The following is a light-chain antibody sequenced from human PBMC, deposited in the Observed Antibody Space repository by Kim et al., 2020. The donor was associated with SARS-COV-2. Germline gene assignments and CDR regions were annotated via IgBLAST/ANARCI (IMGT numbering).Light chain of an antibody. V-gene: IGKV3-20*01. CDR1: QSVKNNF. CDR3: QQYGASPDT. Sequence: EIVLTQSPGTLSLSLGDRATLSCRASQSVKNNFLAWYQQKPGQAPRPLIYAASTRATGIPDRFSGSGSGTDFTLTISRLEPEDFAVYYCQQYGASPDTFGQGTKREIK. CDR2: AAS. J-gene: IGKJ2*01.